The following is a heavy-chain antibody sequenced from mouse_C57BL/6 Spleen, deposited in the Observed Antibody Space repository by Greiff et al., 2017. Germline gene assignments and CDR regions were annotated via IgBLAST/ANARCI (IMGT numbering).Heavy chain of an antibody. CDR2: ISDGGSYT. V-gene: IGHV5-4*01. CDR3: AREDAMDY. Sequence: EVKVVESGGGLVKPGGSLKLSCAASGFTFSSYAMSWVRQTPEKRLEWVATISDGGSYTYYPDNVKGRFTISRDNAKNNLYLQMSHLESEDTAMYYCAREDAMDYWGQGTSVTVSS. CDR1: GFTFSSYA. J-gene: IGHJ4*01.